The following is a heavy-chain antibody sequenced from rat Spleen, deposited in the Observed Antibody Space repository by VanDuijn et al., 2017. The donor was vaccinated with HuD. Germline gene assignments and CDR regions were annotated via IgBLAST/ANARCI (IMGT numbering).Heavy chain of an antibody. CDR1: GFTFSDYY. Sequence: EVQLVESDGGLVQPGRSLKLSCAASGFTFSDYYMAWVRQAPTKGLEWVATISSDGRRNYYRDSVKGRFIISRDNAKSSLYLQMDSLRSEDTATYYCARYRGSVQWPFDYWGQGVMVTVSS. CDR2: ISSDGRRN. D-gene: IGHD1-1*01. CDR3: ARYRGSVQWPFDY. V-gene: IGHV5-29*01. J-gene: IGHJ2*01.